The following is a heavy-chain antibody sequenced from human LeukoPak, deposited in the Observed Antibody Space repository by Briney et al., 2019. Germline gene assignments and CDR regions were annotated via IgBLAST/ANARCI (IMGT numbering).Heavy chain of an antibody. Sequence: SVKVSCKASGGTFSSYAISWVRQAPGQGLEWMGGIIPIFGTANYAQKFQGRVTITTDESTSTAYMELSSLRSEDTAVYYCASWVVGYQLLPRSPDAFDIWAKGQWSPSLQ. J-gene: IGHJ3*02. V-gene: IGHV1-69*05. CDR3: ASWVVGYQLLPRSPDAFDI. D-gene: IGHD2-2*01. CDR2: IIPIFGTA. CDR1: GGTFSSYA.